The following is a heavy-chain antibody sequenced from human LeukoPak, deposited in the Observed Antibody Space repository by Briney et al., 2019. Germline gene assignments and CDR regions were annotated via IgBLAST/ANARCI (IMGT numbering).Heavy chain of an antibody. CDR2: IIPILGIA. D-gene: IGHD2-2*01. CDR3: AREGVVPAADGGWFDP. CDR1: GGTFSSYT. J-gene: IGHJ5*02. V-gene: IGHV1-69*04. Sequence: GASVKVSCKASGGTFSSYTISWVRQAPGQGLEWMGRIIPILGIANYAQKFQGRVTITADKSTSIAYMELSSLRSEDTAVYYCAREGVVPAADGGWFDPWGQGTLVTVSS.